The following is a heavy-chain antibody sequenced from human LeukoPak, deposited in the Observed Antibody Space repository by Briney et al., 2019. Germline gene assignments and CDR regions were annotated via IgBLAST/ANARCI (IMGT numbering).Heavy chain of an antibody. CDR1: GYTFTGYY. CDR3: ARDQEGFDY. Sequence: ASVKVSCKASGYTFTGYYMHWVRQAPGQGLEWMGMIYPRDGSTSYAQKFQGRVTVTRDTSTSTVHMELSGLRSEDTAVYYCARDQEGFDYWGQGTLVTVSS. J-gene: IGHJ4*02. CDR2: IYPRDGST. V-gene: IGHV1-46*01.